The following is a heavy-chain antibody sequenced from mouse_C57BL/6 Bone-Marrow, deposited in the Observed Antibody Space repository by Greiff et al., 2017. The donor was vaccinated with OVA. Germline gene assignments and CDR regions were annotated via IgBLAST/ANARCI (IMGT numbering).Heavy chain of an antibody. J-gene: IGHJ4*01. D-gene: IGHD1-1*01. CDR3: AREDFGSSFYTMDY. V-gene: IGHV14-3*01. CDR1: GFNIKNTY. CDR2: IDPANDNT. Sequence: EVMLVESVAELVRPGASVKLSCTASGFNIKNTYLHWVKQRPEQGLEWIGRIDPANDNTKYAPKFQGKATMTADTSSNTADLQLSSLSSEDTAVYCCAREDFGSSFYTMDYWGQGTSVTVSS.